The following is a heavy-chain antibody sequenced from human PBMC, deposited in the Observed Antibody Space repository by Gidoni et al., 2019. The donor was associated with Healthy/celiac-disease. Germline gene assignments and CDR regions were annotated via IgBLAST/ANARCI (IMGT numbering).Heavy chain of an antibody. CDR2: IWYDGSNK. V-gene: IGHV3-33*01. CDR3: ARDPGSFDY. J-gene: IGHJ4*02. CDR1: GFTFSSYG. Sequence: VRLVGSGGGWVRPGGSLELSWAGSGFTFSSYGMHWVRQAPGKGLEWVAVIWYDGSNKYYADSVKGRFTISRDNSKNTLYLQMNSLRAEDTAVYYCARDPGSFDYWGQGTLVTVSS.